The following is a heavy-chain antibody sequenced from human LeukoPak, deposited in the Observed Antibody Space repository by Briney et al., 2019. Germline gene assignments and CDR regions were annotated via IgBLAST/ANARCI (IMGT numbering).Heavy chain of an antibody. CDR1: GFTFSSYW. Sequence: PGGSLRLSCAASGFTFSSYWMSWVRQAPGKGLEWVANIKQGGSEKYYVDSVKGRFTISRDNAKNSLYLQMNSLRAEDTAVYYCARETRGDCSGGSCSLAAKGNWFDPWGQGTLVTVSS. CDR2: IKQGGSEK. D-gene: IGHD2-15*01. V-gene: IGHV3-7*01. J-gene: IGHJ5*02. CDR3: ARETRGDCSGGSCSLAAKGNWFDP.